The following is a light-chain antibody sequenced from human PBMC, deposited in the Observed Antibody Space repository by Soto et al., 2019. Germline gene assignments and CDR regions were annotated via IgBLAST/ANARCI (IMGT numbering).Light chain of an antibody. CDR1: QSVSSSY. V-gene: IGKV3-20*01. J-gene: IGKJ1*01. Sequence: IRLTQSPGTLSLSPGERVTLSCRASQSVSSSYLAWYQQKPGQAPRLLIYGASSRATGIPDRFSGSGSGTDFTLTISRLEPEDFAVYYCQQYGNSPTFGPGTKVDI. CDR2: GAS. CDR3: QQYGNSPT.